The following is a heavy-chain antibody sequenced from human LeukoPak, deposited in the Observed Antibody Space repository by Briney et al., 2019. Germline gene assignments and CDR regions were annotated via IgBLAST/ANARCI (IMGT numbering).Heavy chain of an antibody. D-gene: IGHD2-15*01. Sequence: SVKVSCKASGGTFSSYAISWVRQAPGQGLEWMGGIIPIFGTANYAQKFQGRVTITADESTSTAYMELSSLRSEDTAVYYCASERLGYCSGGSCSKRAYGMDVWGKGTTVTVSS. CDR3: ASERLGYCSGGSCSKRAYGMDV. V-gene: IGHV1-69*13. CDR1: GGTFSSYA. CDR2: IIPIFGTA. J-gene: IGHJ6*04.